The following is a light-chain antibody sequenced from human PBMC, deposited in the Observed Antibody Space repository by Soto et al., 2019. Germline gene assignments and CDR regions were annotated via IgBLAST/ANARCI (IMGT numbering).Light chain of an antibody. CDR1: QSISSW. J-gene: IGKJ1*01. Sequence: DIQMTQSPSTLSASVGDRVTITCRASQSISSWLAWYQQKPGTAPKLLIYKASSLEIGVPSRFSGRGSGTEFTLTISSLQPDDFATYYYQQYNSYPWTCGQGTKVDIK. V-gene: IGKV1-5*03. CDR2: KAS. CDR3: QQYNSYPWT.